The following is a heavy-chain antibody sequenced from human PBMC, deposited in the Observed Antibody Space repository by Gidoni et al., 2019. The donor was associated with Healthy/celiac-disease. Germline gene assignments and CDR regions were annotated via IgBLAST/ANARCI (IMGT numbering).Heavy chain of an antibody. J-gene: IGHJ4*02. CDR3: ASGYVGRWRVGYFDY. V-gene: IGHV4-30-2*01. D-gene: IGHD5-18*01. CDR2: IYHSGST. Sequence: QLQLQESGSGLVKPSQTLSLTCAVSGGSISTGGYSWSWIRQPPGKDLEWIGYIYHSGSTYYNPSLKSRVTISVDVSKNQFSLKLSSVTAADTAVYYCASGYVGRWRVGYFDYWGQGTLVTVSS. CDR1: GGSISTGGYS.